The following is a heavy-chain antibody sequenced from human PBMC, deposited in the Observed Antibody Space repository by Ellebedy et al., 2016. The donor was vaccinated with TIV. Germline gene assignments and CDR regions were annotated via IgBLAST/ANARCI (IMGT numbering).Heavy chain of an antibody. D-gene: IGHD1-26*01. CDR3: AKLQVGATNYFDY. CDR1: GFTFSTYW. CDR2: IRRDGSVI. Sequence: GESLKISXAASGFTFSTYWMTWVRQAPGKGLEWVANIRRDGSVIYYADSVKSRFTISRDNPENSLYLQMNSLRAEDTAIYYCAKLQVGATNYFDYWGQGTLVAVSS. V-gene: IGHV3-7*01. J-gene: IGHJ4*02.